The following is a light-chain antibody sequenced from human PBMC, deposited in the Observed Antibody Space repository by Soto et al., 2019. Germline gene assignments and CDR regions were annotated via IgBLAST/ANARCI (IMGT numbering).Light chain of an antibody. CDR2: EVS. CDR3: RSYASNNNVV. CDR1: SSDVGDYDY. Sequence: QSALTQPPSASGSPGQSVTISCTGTSSDVGDYDYVSWYQQNPGKAPQLMIYEVSKRPSGVPDRFSGSKSGNTASLTVSGLQAEDEADYYCRSYASNNNVVFGGGTKLTVL. V-gene: IGLV2-8*01. J-gene: IGLJ3*02.